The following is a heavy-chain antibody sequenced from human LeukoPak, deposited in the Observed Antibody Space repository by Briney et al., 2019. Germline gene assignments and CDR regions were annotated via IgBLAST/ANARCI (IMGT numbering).Heavy chain of an antibody. Sequence: SETLSLTCAVYGGSFSGYYWSWIRQPPGKGLEWIGEINHSGSTNYNPSLKSRVTISVDTSKNQFSLKLSSVTAADTAVYYCARHRGDYVWGSYRYSPHNWFDPWGQGTLVTVSS. D-gene: IGHD3-16*02. CDR3: ARHRGDYVWGSYRYSPHNWFDP. J-gene: IGHJ5*02. CDR2: INHSGST. CDR1: GGSFSGYY. V-gene: IGHV4-34*01.